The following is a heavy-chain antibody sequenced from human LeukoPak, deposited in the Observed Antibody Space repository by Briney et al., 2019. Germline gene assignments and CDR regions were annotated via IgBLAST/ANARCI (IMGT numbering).Heavy chain of an antibody. J-gene: IGHJ4*02. CDR2: IYYSGST. CDR1: GGSISSGDYY. Sequence: SETLSLTCTVSGGSISSGDYYWSWIRQPPGKGLEWIGYIYYSGSTYYNPSLKSRVTISVDTSKNQFSLKLSSLTAADTAVYYCAGVNRRYFDYWGQGTLVTVSS. CDR3: AGVNRRYFDY. V-gene: IGHV4-30-4*01.